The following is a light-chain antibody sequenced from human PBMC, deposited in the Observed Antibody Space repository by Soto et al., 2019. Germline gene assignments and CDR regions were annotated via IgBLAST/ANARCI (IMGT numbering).Light chain of an antibody. J-gene: IGKJ3*01. V-gene: IGKV3-20*01. CDR3: QQYGSSLFT. CDR2: GAS. Sequence: EIVLTQSPGTLSLSPGERATLSCRASQSVSSSYLAWYQQKPGQAPRLLIYGASSRATGIPDRFSGSGSGTDFTLTISRLEPEDSALYYCQQYGSSLFTFGPGTKVDIK. CDR1: QSVSSSY.